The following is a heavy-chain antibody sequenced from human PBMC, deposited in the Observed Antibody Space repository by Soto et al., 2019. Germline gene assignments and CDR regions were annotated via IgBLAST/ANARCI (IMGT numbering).Heavy chain of an antibody. D-gene: IGHD3-10*01. Sequence: PGESLKISYTGSGDSFSSYWMASVRQMHGKVLEGMGIIYPGDSDSRYSPSFQGQVTISADTSTKTAYLQWRSLNASDTAIYCCARLPQFPWFGASTSRAYYFNYSGPGTLVTVSS. CDR2: IYPGDSDS. CDR3: ARLPQFPWFGASTSRAYYFNY. V-gene: IGHV5-51*01. J-gene: IGHJ4*02. CDR1: GDSFSSYW.